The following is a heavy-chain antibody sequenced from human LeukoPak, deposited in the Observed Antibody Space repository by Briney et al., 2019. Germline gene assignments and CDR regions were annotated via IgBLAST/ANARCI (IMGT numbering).Heavy chain of an antibody. CDR1: GGSISSYY. Sequence: SETLSLTCTVSGGSISSYYGSWIRQPPGRGREWIGYIYYSGSTNYNPSLKSRVTISVDTSKNQFSLKLSSVTAADTAVYYCARQDSSSWYPEYWGQGTLVTVSS. D-gene: IGHD6-13*01. CDR2: IYYSGST. CDR3: ARQDSSSWYPEY. V-gene: IGHV4-59*08. J-gene: IGHJ4*02.